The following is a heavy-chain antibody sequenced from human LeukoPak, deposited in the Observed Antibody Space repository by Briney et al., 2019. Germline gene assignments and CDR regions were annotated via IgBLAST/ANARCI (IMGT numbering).Heavy chain of an antibody. J-gene: IGHJ4*02. Sequence: PGGSLGPSFAAPGSTVGTNLMGWVRQAPGKGLECVPFMYSGGSTYYADSVKGRFTISRDTSKNTLYLQMNSLRAEDTALYYCAKAKTSPGFPFEHWGLGTLVVVSA. V-gene: IGHV3-53*01. CDR1: GSTVGTNL. CDR3: AKAKTSPGFPFEH. D-gene: IGHD3-9*01. CDR2: MYSGGST.